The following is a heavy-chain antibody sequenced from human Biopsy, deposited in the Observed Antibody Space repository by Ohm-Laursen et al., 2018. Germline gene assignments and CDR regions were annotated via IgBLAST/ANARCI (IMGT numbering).Heavy chain of an antibody. Sequence: GTLSLTWTASGGSISDSTYHWGWIRQSPGKGLEWIGNIYYSGNTDYSPSLKSRVTISVDTSNNQFSLKLRSVTAADTAVYYCARQVDFWSGYVDYWGQGTLVAVSS. CDR2: IYYSGNT. D-gene: IGHD3-3*01. J-gene: IGHJ4*02. CDR3: ARQVDFWSGYVDY. V-gene: IGHV4-39*01. CDR1: GGSISDSTYH.